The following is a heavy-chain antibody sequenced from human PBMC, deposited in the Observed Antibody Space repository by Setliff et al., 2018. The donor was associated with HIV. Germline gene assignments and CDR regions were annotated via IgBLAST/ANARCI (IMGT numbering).Heavy chain of an antibody. J-gene: IGHJ3*01. Sequence: PSETLSLTCVVSGYSISSSYWWGWIRQPPGKGLEWIGWIGYIYKGGSTYYNPSLKSRVTKSVDTSKNQFSLKLSSVTAADTAVYYCVRASSGWYSAHDAFDFWGQGTMVTVSS. D-gene: IGHD6-19*01. CDR1: GYSISSSYW. V-gene: IGHV4-28*03. CDR3: VRASSGWYSAHDAFDF. CDR2: IYKGGST.